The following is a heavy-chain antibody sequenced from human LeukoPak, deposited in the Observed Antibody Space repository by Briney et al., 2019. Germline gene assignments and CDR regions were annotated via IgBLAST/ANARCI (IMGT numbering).Heavy chain of an antibody. CDR3: TRDPRGSYGPDAFDI. CDR1: GFTFGDYA. CDR2: IRGKAYGGTT. Sequence: GRSLRLSCTASGFTFGDYAMSWVRQAPGKGLEWVGFIRGKAYGGTTEYAASVKGRFTISRDDSKSIAYLQMNSLKTEDTAVYYCTRDPRGSYGPDAFDIWGQGTMVTVSS. V-gene: IGHV3-49*04. J-gene: IGHJ3*02. D-gene: IGHD1-26*01.